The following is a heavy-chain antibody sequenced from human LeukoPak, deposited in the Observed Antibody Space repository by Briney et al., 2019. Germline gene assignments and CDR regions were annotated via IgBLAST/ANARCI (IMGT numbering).Heavy chain of an antibody. D-gene: IGHD6-6*01. J-gene: IGHJ6*03. V-gene: IGHV4-4*09. CDR2: IYTSGST. CDR3: ARGEVYSSSYYYYYYMDV. CDR1: GGSISSYY. Sequence: SETLSLTCTVSGGSISSYYWSWIRRPPGKGLEWIGYIYTSGSTNYNPSLKSRVTISVDTSKNQFSLKLSSVTAADTAVYYCARGEVYSSSYYYYYYMDVWGKGTTVTVSS.